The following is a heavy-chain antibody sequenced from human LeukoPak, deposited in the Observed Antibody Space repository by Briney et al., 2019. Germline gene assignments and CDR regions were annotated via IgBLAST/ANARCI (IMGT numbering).Heavy chain of an antibody. CDR2: ISSNGGTT. V-gene: IGHV3-64*01. D-gene: IGHD1/OR15-1a*01. Sequence: GGSLRLSCAASGFTFSSYAFHWVRQAPGKGLEYVSAISSNGGTTFYANSVKGRFTISRDNSKNTLYLQMGSLRAEDLAVYYCARGQTMPPHYFDYWGQGTLVTVSS. J-gene: IGHJ4*02. CDR1: GFTFSSYA. CDR3: ARGQTMPPHYFDY.